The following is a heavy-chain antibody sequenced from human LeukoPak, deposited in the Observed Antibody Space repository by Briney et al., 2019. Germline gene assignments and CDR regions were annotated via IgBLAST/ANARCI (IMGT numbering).Heavy chain of an antibody. V-gene: IGHV3-21*01. Sequence: GGSLRLSCAASGFAFSSYSMNWVRQAPGKGLEWVSSISSSSSYIYYADSVKGRFTISRDNAKNSLYLQMNDLRAGDTAVYYCASGAEGWNYWGQGTLVTVSS. CDR3: ASGAEGWNY. CDR1: GFAFSSYS. J-gene: IGHJ4*02. D-gene: IGHD2-15*01. CDR2: ISSSSSYI.